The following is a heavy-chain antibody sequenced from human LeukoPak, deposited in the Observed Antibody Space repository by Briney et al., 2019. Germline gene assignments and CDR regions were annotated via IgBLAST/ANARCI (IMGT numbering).Heavy chain of an antibody. Sequence: GGSLRLSCAASGFTFSSYWMHWVRQAPGKGLVWVSRINSDGSSTSYADSVKGRFTISRDNAKNTLYLQMNSLRAEDTAVYYCARDGGSGWSYYYYYGMDVWGQGTTVTLSS. J-gene: IGHJ6*02. CDR3: ARDGGSGWSYYYYYGMDV. V-gene: IGHV3-74*01. CDR2: INSDGSST. CDR1: GFTFSSYW. D-gene: IGHD6-19*01.